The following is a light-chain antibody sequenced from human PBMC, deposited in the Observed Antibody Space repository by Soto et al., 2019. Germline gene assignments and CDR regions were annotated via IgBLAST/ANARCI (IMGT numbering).Light chain of an antibody. CDR2: EVS. Sequence: QSALTQPPSASGSPGQSVAISCTGTSSDIGAYKFVSWYQQHPGKAPKLIIYEVSIRPSGVPDRFSGCKSGNTASLTVSGLLAEDEADYYCSLYAGSNNVVFGGGTKLTVL. J-gene: IGLJ2*01. V-gene: IGLV2-8*01. CDR1: SSDIGAYKF. CDR3: SLYAGSNNVV.